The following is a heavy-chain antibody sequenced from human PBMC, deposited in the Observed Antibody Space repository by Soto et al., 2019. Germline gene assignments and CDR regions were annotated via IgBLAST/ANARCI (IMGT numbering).Heavy chain of an antibody. J-gene: IGHJ4*02. D-gene: IGHD6-19*01. V-gene: IGHV4-34*01. CDR2: INHSGST. CDR3: ARGRIAVAGRGFDY. CDR1: GGSFRGYY. Sequence: QVQLQQWGAGLLKPSETLSLTCAVYGGSFRGYYWSWIRQPPGKGLEWIGEINHSGSTNYNPSLKSRVTISVDTSKNQFSLKLSSVTAADTAVYYCARGRIAVAGRGFDYWGQGTLVTVSS.